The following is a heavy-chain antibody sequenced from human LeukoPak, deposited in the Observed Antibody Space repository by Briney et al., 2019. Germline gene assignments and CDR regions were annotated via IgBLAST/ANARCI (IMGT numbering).Heavy chain of an antibody. J-gene: IGHJ6*03. Sequence: SETLSLTCAVYGGSFSGYYWSWIRQPPGKGLEWIGEIIHSGSTNYNPSLKSRVTISVDTSKNQFSLKLSSVTAADTAVYYCARRTIFGVVTSLFSYYMDVWGKGTTVTVSS. CDR1: GGSFSGYY. V-gene: IGHV4-34*12. CDR3: ARRTIFGVVTSLFSYYMDV. CDR2: IIHSGST. D-gene: IGHD3-3*01.